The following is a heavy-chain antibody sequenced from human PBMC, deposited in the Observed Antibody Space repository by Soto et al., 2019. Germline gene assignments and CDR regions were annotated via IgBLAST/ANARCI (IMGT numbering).Heavy chain of an antibody. CDR1: GFTFSSYS. D-gene: IGHD6-19*01. Sequence: XGSLTLSFAASGFTFSSYSMSGVRQAPGKGLEWVSAISGSGGSTYYADSVKGRFTISRDNSKNTLYLQMNSLRAEDTAVYYCAKAYSSGWYGAEYFQQWGQGTLVTVSS. J-gene: IGHJ1*01. V-gene: IGHV3-23*01. CDR2: ISGSGGST. CDR3: AKAYSSGWYGAEYFQQ.